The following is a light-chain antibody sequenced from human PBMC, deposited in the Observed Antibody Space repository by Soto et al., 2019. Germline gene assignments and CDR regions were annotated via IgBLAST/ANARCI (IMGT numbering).Light chain of an antibody. J-gene: IGKJ1*01. V-gene: IGKV1-39*01. CDR1: QNIRSY. Sequence: DIPMTQSPTSLPASVGDRITITCRASQNIRSYLNWYQQKPGKAPNLLIYATSILQTGVPSRFSASGTGTDFTLTINGLQPEDFATYFCQQGYTTRWTFGQGTKVEVK. CDR2: ATS. CDR3: QQGYTTRWT.